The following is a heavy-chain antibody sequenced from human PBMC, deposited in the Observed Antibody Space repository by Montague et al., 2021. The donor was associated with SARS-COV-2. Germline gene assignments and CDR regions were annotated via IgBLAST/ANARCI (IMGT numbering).Heavy chain of an antibody. Sequence: SLRLSCGAFGFIFSSYEMNWVRQAPGKGLEWISYISSSGGGSTKXYTXSVKGRFTISRDNAKNSLHLQMNSLRVEDTAIYYCARDRDWDDWCGMDVWGQGTTVTVSS. CDR2: ISSSGGGSTK. J-gene: IGHJ6*02. CDR3: ARDRDWDDWCGMDV. D-gene: IGHD2-21*01. V-gene: IGHV3-48*03. CDR1: GFIFSSYE.